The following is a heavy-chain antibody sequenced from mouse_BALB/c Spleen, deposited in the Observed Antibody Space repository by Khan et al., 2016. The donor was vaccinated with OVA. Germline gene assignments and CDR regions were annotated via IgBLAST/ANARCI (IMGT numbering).Heavy chain of an antibody. CDR2: KWSGGNT. D-gene: IGHD2-12*01. Sequence: QVQLQQSGSGLVQPSQNLSITCTVSGFLLITYGVHWVRPSFGKGLVWLGVKWSGGNTDYNESFITRLCISKDNSKSNVFFTLISLLSDERAIYSCARYCYRYVVTYWGRGTLVTVSS. CDR3: ARYCYRYVVTY. CDR1: GFLLITYG. V-gene: IGHV2-4-1*01. J-gene: IGHJ3*01.